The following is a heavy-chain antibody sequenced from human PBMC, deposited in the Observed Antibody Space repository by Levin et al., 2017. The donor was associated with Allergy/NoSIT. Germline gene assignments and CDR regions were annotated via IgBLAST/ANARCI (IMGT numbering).Heavy chain of an antibody. CDR2: INPNSGGT. J-gene: IGHJ6*02. Sequence: PGGSLRLSCKASGYTFTGYYMHWVRQAPGQGLEWMGWINPNSGGTNYAQKFQGRVTMTRDTSISTAYMELSRLRSDDTAVYCCAWWWEGYGMDVWGQGTTVTVSS. CDR3: AWWWEGYGMDV. CDR1: GYTFTGYY. V-gene: IGHV1-2*02. D-gene: IGHD2-21*01.